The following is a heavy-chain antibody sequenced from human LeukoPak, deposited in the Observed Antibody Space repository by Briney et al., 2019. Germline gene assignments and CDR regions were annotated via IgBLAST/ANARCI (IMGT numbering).Heavy chain of an antibody. CDR2: INPNSGGT. CDR3: ASQGTGDYYDSSDY. Sequence: ASVKVSCKASGYTFTGYYLHWVRQAPGQGLEWMGRINPNSGGTNYAQKFQGRVTMTRDTSISTAYMELSRLRSDDTAVYYCASQGTGDYYDSSDYWGQGTLVTVSS. V-gene: IGHV1-2*06. D-gene: IGHD3-22*01. CDR1: GYTFTGYY. J-gene: IGHJ4*02.